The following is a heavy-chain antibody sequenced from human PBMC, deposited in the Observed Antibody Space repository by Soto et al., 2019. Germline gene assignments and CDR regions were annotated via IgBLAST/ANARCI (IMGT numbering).Heavy chain of an antibody. Sequence: SDTLSLTFSISCSSIGRLDSYWTWIRQHPGTGLEWIGYIYYSGSAYYNPSLKSRVTISVDTSRSQFSLKLSSVTAADTAVYYCARTFYYGSGTSDYWGQGTLVT. CDR1: CSSIGRLDSY. CDR2: IYYSGSA. J-gene: IGHJ4*02. D-gene: IGHD3-10*01. V-gene: IGHV4-31*03. CDR3: ARTFYYGSGTSDY.